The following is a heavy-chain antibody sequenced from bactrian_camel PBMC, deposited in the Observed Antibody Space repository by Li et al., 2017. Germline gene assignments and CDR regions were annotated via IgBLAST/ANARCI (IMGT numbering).Heavy chain of an antibody. CDR3: VVDQTFKACNAAHGCTYCSQYIGF. J-gene: IGHJ4*01. V-gene: IGHV3S31*01. CDR1: GFIFSGYA. Sequence: DVQLVESGGGLVQPGGSLRLSCAASGFIFSGYAMSWVRQAPGKGLEWVSSIHDSSNGETTYSADSVKGRFTISRDYAKKTLYLQMDNLKPEDTAVYYCVVDQTFKACNAAHGCTYCSQYIGFRGQGTQVTVS. CDR2: IHDSSNGETT. D-gene: IGHD1*01.